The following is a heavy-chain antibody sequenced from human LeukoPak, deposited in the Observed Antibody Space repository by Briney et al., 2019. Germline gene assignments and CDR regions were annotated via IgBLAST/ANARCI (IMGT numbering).Heavy chain of an antibody. J-gene: IGHJ4*02. CDR2: INPNSGGT. CDR3: ARDLRRDGYKEYYFDY. Sequence: ASVKVSCKASGYTFTGYYMHWVRQAPGQGLEWMGRINPNSGGTNYAQKFQGRVTMTRDTSTSTVYMELSSLRSEDTAVYYCARDLRRDGYKEYYFDYWGQGTLVTVSS. D-gene: IGHD5-24*01. CDR1: GYTFTGYY. V-gene: IGHV1-2*06.